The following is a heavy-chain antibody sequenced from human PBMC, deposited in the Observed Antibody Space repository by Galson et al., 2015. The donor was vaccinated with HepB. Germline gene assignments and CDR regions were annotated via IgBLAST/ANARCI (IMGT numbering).Heavy chain of an antibody. CDR2: IYHSGRT. V-gene: IGHV4-39*07. D-gene: IGHD5-18*01. CDR1: GGSISSSSYY. CDR3: ARDAGIQLDFDY. J-gene: IGHJ4*02. Sequence: QVQLQESGPGLVKPSETLSLTCTVSGGSISSSSYYWGWIRQPPGKGLEWIGSIYHSGRTYYNTSLKSRVSISVATTKDQVPRGLSSGTAADTAVYYCARDAGIQLDFDYWGQGTLVTVSS.